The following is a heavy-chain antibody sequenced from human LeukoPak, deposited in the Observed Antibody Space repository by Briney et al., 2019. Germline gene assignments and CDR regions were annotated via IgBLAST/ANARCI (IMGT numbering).Heavy chain of an antibody. J-gene: IGHJ4*02. CDR2: IYSTGST. Sequence: SETLSLTCTVSGGSITSYYWSWVRQPAGKGLEWIGRIYSTGSTNYNPSLKSRATMSVDTSKNQFSLKLSSVTAADTAVYYCAREGSSGPLDYWGQGTLVTVSS. V-gene: IGHV4-4*07. CDR3: AREGSSGPLDY. D-gene: IGHD6-19*01. CDR1: GGSITSYY.